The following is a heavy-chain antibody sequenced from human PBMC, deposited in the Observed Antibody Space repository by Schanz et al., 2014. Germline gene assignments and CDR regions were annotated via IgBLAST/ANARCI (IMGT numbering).Heavy chain of an antibody. V-gene: IGHV3-30*18. CDR1: GFSFSDYG. J-gene: IGHJ4*02. CDR2: ISYHGSER. CDR3: AKSYDTSGYSGFDY. D-gene: IGHD3-22*01. Sequence: QVQLVESGGGVVQPGRSLRLSCAGSGFSFSDYGMHWVRQAPGRGLEWVAVISYHGSERYYADSVKGRFTISRDNSKNTLYLQMNSLRTEDTAVYFCAKSYDTSGYSGFDYWGQGTLVTLSS.